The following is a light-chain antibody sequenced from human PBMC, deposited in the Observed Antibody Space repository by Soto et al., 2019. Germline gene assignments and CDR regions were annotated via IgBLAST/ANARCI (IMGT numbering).Light chain of an antibody. CDR1: QTVRNNF. CDR3: QQYGRSNALL. J-gene: IGKJ3*01. V-gene: IGKV3-20*01. Sequence: EVVLTQSPGTLSLSPGERATLSCRAGQTVRNNFLAWYQQKPGQPPRLLIYGASNRVTGIPDRFSGSGSGTDFTLTISRLEPEDFPVYYCQQYGRSNALLFGPGTKVDTK. CDR2: GAS.